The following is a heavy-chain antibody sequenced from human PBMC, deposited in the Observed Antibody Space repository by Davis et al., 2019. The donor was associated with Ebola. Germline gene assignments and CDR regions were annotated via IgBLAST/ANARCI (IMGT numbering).Heavy chain of an antibody. J-gene: IGHJ4*01. Sequence: GESLKISCAASGFTFNTYAMSWVRQAPGKGLEWVSAISGSGGTTYYADSVKGRFTISRDNSKNSLFLQMSSLRAEDTAIYYCADDYALDYWGHGTLVTVSS. CDR2: ISGSGGTT. CDR3: ADDYALDY. CDR1: GFTFNTYA. D-gene: IGHD2-2*01. V-gene: IGHV3-23*01.